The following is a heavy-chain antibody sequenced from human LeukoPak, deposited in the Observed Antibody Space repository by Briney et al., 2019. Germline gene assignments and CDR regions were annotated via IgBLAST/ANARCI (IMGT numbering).Heavy chain of an antibody. V-gene: IGHV3-30-3*01. CDR2: ISYDGSNK. J-gene: IGHJ3*02. CDR1: GFTLSSYA. Sequence: PGRSLRLSCAASGFTLSSYAMHWVRQAPGKGLEWVAVISYDGSNKYYADSVKGRFTISRDSSKNTLYLQMNSLRAEDTAVYYCARAAEYYYDSSGDDAFDIWGQGTMVTVSS. D-gene: IGHD3-22*01. CDR3: ARAAEYYYDSSGDDAFDI.